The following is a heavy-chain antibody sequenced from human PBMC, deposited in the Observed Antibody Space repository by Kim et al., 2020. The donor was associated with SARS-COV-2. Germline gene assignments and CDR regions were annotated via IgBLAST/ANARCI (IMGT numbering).Heavy chain of an antibody. J-gene: IGHJ2*01. CDR2: ISYDGSNK. CDR3: AKPDPTTGQGWYFDL. V-gene: IGHV3-30*18. Sequence: GGSLRLSCAASGFTFSSYGMHWVRQAPGKGLEWVAVISYDGSNKYYADSVKGRFTISRDNSKNTLYLQMNSLRAEDTAVYYCAKPDPTTGQGWYFDLWGRGTLVTVSS. CDR1: GFTFSSYG. D-gene: IGHD4-17*01.